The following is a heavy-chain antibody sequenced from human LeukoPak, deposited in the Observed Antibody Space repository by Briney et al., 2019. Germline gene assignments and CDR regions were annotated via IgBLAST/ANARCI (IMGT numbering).Heavy chain of an antibody. J-gene: IGHJ4*02. V-gene: IGHV3-30-3*02. D-gene: IGHD3-22*01. CDR3: ASSAGGISRGYFDY. CDR2: ISYDGNTE. Sequence: QTGRSLRFSCAASGFIFNNYAMHWVRQAPGKGLEWVASISYDGNTEYYADSVKGRFTISRDNSQNTLYLQMNTLRTEDTAVHYCASSAGGISRGYFDYWGQGTLVTVSS. CDR1: GFIFNNYA.